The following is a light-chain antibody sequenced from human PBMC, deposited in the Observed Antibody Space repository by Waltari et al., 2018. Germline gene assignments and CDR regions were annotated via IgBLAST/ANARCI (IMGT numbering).Light chain of an antibody. J-gene: IGLJ2*01. CDR2: GNK. CDR1: GSNIGAGYD. V-gene: IGLV1-40*01. CDR3: QSYDRSLSVV. Sequence: QSALTQPPSVSGAPGQRVTISCTGSGSNIGAGYDVPWYQQFPGTVPKLRLSGNKKRPSGVPDRFSASKTGTSASLAITGLQAEDEADYYCQSYDRSLSVVFGGGTKLTVL.